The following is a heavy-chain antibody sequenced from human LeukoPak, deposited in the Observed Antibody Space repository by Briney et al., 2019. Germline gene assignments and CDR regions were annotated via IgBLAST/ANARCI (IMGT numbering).Heavy chain of an antibody. CDR2: INPDGTII. D-gene: IGHD3/OR15-3a*01. V-gene: IGHV3-74*01. CDR3: VIGPRQKRGLSTY. CDR1: GFTYTDYW. J-gene: IGHJ4*02. Sequence: GGSLRLSCIGSGFTYTDYWMHWFRQAPGKGPVWVSRINPDGTIIDYADSVKGRFSISRDNAKNLLYLQMNSLRADDTAVYYCVIGPRQKRGLSTYWGQGTLVTVSS.